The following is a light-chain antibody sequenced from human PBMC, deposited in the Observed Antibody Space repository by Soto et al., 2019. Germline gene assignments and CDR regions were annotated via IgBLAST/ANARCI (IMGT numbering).Light chain of an antibody. CDR1: QSVSNNY. CDR3: QQRYKWPPD. Sequence: EIVLTQSPGTLSLSPGERATLSCRASQSVSNNYLAWYQQKPGQAPRLLIYGASNRATGIPARFSGSGSGTDFTLTISSLEPEDFAVYYCQQRYKWPPDFGQGTRLEIK. V-gene: IGKV3-11*01. CDR2: GAS. J-gene: IGKJ5*01.